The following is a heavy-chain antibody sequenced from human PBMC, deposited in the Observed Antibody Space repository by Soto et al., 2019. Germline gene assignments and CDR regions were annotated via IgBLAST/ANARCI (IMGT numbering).Heavy chain of an antibody. CDR1: GYTFTSYY. D-gene: IGHD6-13*01. CDR2: INPSGGST. J-gene: IGHJ5*02. Sequence: EASVKVSCKASGYTFTSYYMHWVRQAPGQGLEWMGIINPSGGSTSYAQKFQGRVTMTRDTSTSTVYMELSSLRSEDTAVYYCARDPIAAAGTNWFDPWGQGTLVTVSS. V-gene: IGHV1-46*01. CDR3: ARDPIAAAGTNWFDP.